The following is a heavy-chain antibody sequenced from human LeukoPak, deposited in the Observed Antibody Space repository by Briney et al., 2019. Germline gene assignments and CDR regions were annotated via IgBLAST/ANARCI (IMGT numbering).Heavy chain of an antibody. Sequence: ASVKVSCKASGYTFTGYYMHWVRQAPGQGLEWMGWINPNTGGTNYAQKFQGRVTMTRDTSINTVYMELSRLRSSDTALYYCVRIYYGPDNWGQGTLVTVSS. J-gene: IGHJ4*02. CDR1: GYTFTGYY. D-gene: IGHD3-3*01. CDR2: INPNTGGT. CDR3: VRIYYGPDN. V-gene: IGHV1-2*02.